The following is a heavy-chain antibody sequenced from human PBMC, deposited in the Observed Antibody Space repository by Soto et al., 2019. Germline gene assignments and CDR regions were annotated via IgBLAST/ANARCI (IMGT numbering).Heavy chain of an antibody. J-gene: IGHJ4*02. CDR1: GFIFSSYG. V-gene: IGHV3-33*08. CDR3: ARDRADSNYVFDY. CDR2: IWYDGSNK. Sequence: PGGSLRLSCGASGFIFSSYGMHWVRQAPGKGLEWVAVIWYDGSNKYYADSVKGRFTISRDNSKNTLYLQMNSLRAEDTAVYYCARDRADSNYVFDYWGQGTLVTVSS. D-gene: IGHD4-4*01.